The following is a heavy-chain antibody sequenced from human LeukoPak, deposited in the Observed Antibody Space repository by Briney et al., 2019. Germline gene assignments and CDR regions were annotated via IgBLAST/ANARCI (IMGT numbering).Heavy chain of an antibody. CDR1: GGSISSTSYY. D-gene: IGHD6-13*01. CDR2: ICYTGNT. Sequence: PSETLSLTCAVSGGSISSTSYYWGWIRQPPGKGLGWIGSICYTGNTYYNPSLQSRVTISVDTSKNQFSLKLTSVTAADTAVYYCVRALYSSTWHYFDYWGQGTLVTVSS. J-gene: IGHJ4*02. V-gene: IGHV4-39*07. CDR3: VRALYSSTWHYFDY.